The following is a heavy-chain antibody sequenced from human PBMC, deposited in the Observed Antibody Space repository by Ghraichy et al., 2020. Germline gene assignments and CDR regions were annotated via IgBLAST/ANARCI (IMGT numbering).Heavy chain of an antibody. Sequence: ASVKVSCKASGYNLTRYAMHWVRQAPGQRLEWMGGINSGNGETKYSQKFQGRVFITRDTSASIVYMELTSLRSEDTSVYYCARDRRQYDTLTGYSYWFDPWGQGTLVTVSS. CDR1: GYNLTRYA. D-gene: IGHD3-9*01. V-gene: IGHV1-3*04. CDR2: INSGNGET. CDR3: ARDRRQYDTLTGYSYWFDP. J-gene: IGHJ5*02.